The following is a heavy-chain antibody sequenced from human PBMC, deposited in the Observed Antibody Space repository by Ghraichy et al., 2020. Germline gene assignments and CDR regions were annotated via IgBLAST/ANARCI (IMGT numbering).Heavy chain of an antibody. V-gene: IGHV3-48*03. J-gene: IGHJ4*02. CDR3: ARDLAVAGKGFDY. D-gene: IGHD6-19*01. CDR2: ISSSGSTI. Sequence: GGSLRLSCAASGFTFSSYEMNWVRQAPGKGLEWVSYISSSGSTIYYADFVKGRFTISRDNAKNSLYLQMNSLRAEDTAVYYCARDLAVAGKGFDYWGQGTLVTVSS. CDR1: GFTFSSYE.